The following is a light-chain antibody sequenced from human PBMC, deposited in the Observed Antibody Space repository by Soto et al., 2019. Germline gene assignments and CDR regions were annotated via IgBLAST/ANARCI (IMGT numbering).Light chain of an antibody. CDR1: QGMSNY. CDR2: AAS. V-gene: IGKV1-27*01. J-gene: IGKJ4*01. Sequence: DIQMTQSPSSLAASVGARVTITCRASQGMSNYLAWYQQKPGKVPNLLIYAASTLQSGVPYRFTGSGSGTDFTLTISSLPPDDVATYYCQNYKSAPFTFGGGTKVQIK. CDR3: QNYKSAPFT.